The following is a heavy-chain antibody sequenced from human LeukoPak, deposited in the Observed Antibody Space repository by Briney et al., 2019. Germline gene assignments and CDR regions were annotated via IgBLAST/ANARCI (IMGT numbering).Heavy chain of an antibody. CDR3: ARRDYYDSSGYFDY. V-gene: IGHV1-69*01. D-gene: IGHD3-22*01. CDR2: IIPIFGTA. Sequence: SVKVSCKASGGTFSSYAISWVRQAPGQGLEWMGGIIPIFGTANYAQKFQGRVTITADESTSTAYMELSSLRSEDTAVYYCARRDYYDSSGYFDYWGQGTLVTVSS. CDR1: GGTFSSYA. J-gene: IGHJ4*02.